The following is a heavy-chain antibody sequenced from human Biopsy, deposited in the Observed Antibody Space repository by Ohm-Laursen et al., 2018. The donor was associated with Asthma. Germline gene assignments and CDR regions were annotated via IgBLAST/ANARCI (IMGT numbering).Heavy chain of an antibody. D-gene: IGHD2-21*02. Sequence: SLRLSCAATGFSFNSYGMHWVRQAPGKGLEWVAVMSFDGRQTYYADSVKGRFTISRDNSKSTLYLQMNSLRAEDTAVYYCANYEVVTAILPMDVWGQGTTVTVSS. V-gene: IGHV3-30*18. J-gene: IGHJ6*02. CDR1: GFSFNSYG. CDR2: MSFDGRQT. CDR3: ANYEVVTAILPMDV.